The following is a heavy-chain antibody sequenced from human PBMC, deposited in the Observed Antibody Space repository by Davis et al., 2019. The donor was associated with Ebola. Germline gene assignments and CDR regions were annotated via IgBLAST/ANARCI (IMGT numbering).Heavy chain of an antibody. CDR3: AKAQGSSGWYAFDY. V-gene: IGHV3-23*01. CDR1: GFTFSGYA. J-gene: IGHJ4*02. CDR2: ISNSGGST. D-gene: IGHD6-19*01. Sequence: GESLKISCAASGFTFSGYAMTWVRQAPGKGLEWVSGISNSGGSTYYADSVKGRFTISRDNSKNTLYLQMNGLRAEDTAVYYCAKAQGSSGWYAFDYWGQGTLVTVSS.